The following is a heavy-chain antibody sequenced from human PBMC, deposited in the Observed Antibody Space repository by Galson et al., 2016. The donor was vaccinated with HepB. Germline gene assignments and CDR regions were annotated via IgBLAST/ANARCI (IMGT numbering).Heavy chain of an antibody. CDR3: ARDDYSGGRVSPYY. D-gene: IGHD4/OR15-4a*01. J-gene: IGHJ4*02. Sequence: SLRLSCAASGFFFSGRAMSWVRQAPGKGLEWVSGINNGAATTGYAASVKGRFTISRDNSKNTLYLQMNRLRTEDTAVYYCARDDYSGGRVSPYYWGQGTLVTVSS. V-gene: IGHV3-23*01. CDR1: GFFFSGRA. CDR2: INNGAATT.